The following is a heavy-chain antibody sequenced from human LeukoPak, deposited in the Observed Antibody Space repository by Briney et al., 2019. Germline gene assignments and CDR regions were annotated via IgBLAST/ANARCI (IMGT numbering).Heavy chain of an antibody. D-gene: IGHD6-19*01. CDR3: AIVWYTSGKYYFDF. Sequence: PGRCLRLSCAASGLTLSSYVMSWVSQAPEKGLEWVSAISASGGSTFYADSVKGRFTISRDNSEHMLYLQMNSAGAEDTGIYYCAIVWYTSGKYYFDFWGQGTLVTVSS. CDR2: ISASGGST. V-gene: IGHV3-23*01. CDR1: GLTLSSYV. J-gene: IGHJ4*02.